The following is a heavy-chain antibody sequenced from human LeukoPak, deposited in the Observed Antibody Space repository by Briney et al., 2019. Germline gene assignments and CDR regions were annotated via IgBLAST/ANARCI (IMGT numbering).Heavy chain of an antibody. CDR1: GGSISSSSYY. V-gene: IGHV4-39*01. CDR3: ARLGDRSSTSCSFDY. CDR2: IYYSGST. Sequence: SETLSLTCTVSGGSISSSSYYWGWIRQPPGKGLEWIGSIYYSGSTYYNPSLKSRVTISVDTSKNQFSLKLGSVTAADTAVYYCARLGDRSSTSCSFDYWGQGTLVTVSS. J-gene: IGHJ4*02. D-gene: IGHD2-2*01.